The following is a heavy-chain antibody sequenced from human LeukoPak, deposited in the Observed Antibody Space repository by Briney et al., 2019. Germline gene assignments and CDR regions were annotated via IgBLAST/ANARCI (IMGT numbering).Heavy chain of an antibody. CDR3: AKNLYYDSHDY. D-gene: IGHD3-22*01. CDR2: IYSGGST. CDR1: GFTVSSNY. Sequence: PGGSLKPSCEASGFTVSSNYMNWVRQAQGKGLEWVSVIYSGGSTYYADSVRGRFTISRDNSKNTLYLQMNSLRAEDTAVYYCAKNLYYDSHDYWGQGTLVTVSS. V-gene: IGHV3-66*01. J-gene: IGHJ4*02.